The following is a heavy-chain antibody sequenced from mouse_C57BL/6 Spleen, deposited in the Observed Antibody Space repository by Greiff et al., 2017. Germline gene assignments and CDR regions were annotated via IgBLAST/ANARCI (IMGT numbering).Heavy chain of an antibody. V-gene: IGHV1-50*01. CDR3: ARRDYEGAWFAY. Sequence: QVQLQQPGAELVKPGASVKLSCKASGYTFTSYWMQWVKQRPGQGLERIGEIDPSDSYTNYNQKFKGKATLTVDTSSSTAYMQLSSLTSEDSAVYYYARRDYEGAWFAYWGQGTLVTVSA. D-gene: IGHD2-4*01. CDR2: IDPSDSYT. J-gene: IGHJ3*01. CDR1: GYTFTSYW.